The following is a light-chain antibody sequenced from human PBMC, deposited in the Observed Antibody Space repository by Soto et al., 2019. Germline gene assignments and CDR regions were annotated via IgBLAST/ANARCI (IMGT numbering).Light chain of an antibody. V-gene: IGKV1-39*01. CDR2: AAY. J-gene: IGKJ3*01. CDR3: KKSYTTLFT. CDR1: QSIDNY. Sequence: IQLTQSPSSLSASAGDRVNITFMTSQSIDNYLNWYQQKPGKAPKLLMYAAYTLQSGVPSRFSGSGSETDFTLTISSMQPEDIATYYCKKSYTTLFTFGTGNTVDLK.